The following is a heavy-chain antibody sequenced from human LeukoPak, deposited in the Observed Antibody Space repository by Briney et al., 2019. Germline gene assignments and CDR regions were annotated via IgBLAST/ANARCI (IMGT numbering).Heavy chain of an antibody. V-gene: IGHV3-48*03. CDR2: ISSSGSTI. CDR3: VKGFVHPTYYFDY. Sequence: GGSLRLSCAASGFTFSSYEMNWVRQAPGKGLEWVSYISSSGSTIYYADSVKGRFTISRDNAKNSLYLQMNSLRAEDTAVYFCVKGFVHPTYYFDYWGQGTLVTVSS. D-gene: IGHD3-10*01. CDR1: GFTFSSYE. J-gene: IGHJ4*02.